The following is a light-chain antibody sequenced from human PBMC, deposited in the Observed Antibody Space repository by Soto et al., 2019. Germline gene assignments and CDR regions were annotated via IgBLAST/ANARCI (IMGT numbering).Light chain of an antibody. V-gene: IGLV2-23*01. CDR1: SSDVGSYDL. CDR3: CSYAGSSTLV. J-gene: IGLJ2*01. Sequence: QSVLTQPASVSGSPGQSITISCTGTSSDVGSYDLVSWYQQHPDKAPKLIIYEGSNRPSGVSNRFSGSKSGNTASLTISGLQTEDEADYYCCSYAGSSTLVFGGGTKLTVL. CDR2: EGS.